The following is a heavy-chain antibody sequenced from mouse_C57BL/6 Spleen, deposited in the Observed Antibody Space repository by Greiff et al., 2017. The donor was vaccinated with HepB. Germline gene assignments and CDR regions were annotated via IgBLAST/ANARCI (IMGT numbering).Heavy chain of an antibody. D-gene: IGHD1-1*01. CDR1: GYTFTEYT. V-gene: IGHV1-62-2*01. Sequence: QVQLKESGAELVKPGASVKLSCKASGYTFTEYTIHWVKQRSGQGLEWIGWFYPGSGSIKYNEKFKDKATLTADKSSSTVYMELSRLTSEDSAVYFCARHEVGWDYYGSSYGDYFDYWGQGTTLTVSS. J-gene: IGHJ2*01. CDR2: FYPGSGSI. CDR3: ARHEVGWDYYGSSYGDYFDY.